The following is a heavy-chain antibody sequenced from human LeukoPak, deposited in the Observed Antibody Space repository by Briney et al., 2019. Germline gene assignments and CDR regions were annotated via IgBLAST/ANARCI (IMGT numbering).Heavy chain of an antibody. J-gene: IGHJ6*03. Sequence: GASVKVSCKASGGTFSSYAISWVRQAPGQGLEWMGRIIPIFGTANYVQKFQGRVTITTDESTSTAYMELSSLRSEDTAVYYCASEAVAGTHYYYYYMDVWGKGTTVTVSS. V-gene: IGHV1-69*05. D-gene: IGHD6-19*01. CDR2: IIPIFGTA. CDR1: GGTFSSYA. CDR3: ASEAVAGTHYYYYYMDV.